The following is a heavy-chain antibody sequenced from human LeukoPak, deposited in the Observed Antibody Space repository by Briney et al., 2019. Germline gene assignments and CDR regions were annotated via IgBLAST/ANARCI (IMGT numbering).Heavy chain of an antibody. CDR1: GFTFSSYA. CDR3: ATVDYDFWSGYYSRPDY. V-gene: IGHV3-30-3*01. D-gene: IGHD3-3*01. CDR2: ISYDGSNK. Sequence: GGSLRLSCAASGFTFSSYAMHWVRQAPGKGLEWVAVISYDGSNKYYADSVKGRFTISRDNSKNTLYLQMNSLRAEDTAVYYCATVDYDFWSGYYSRPDYWGQGTLVTVSS. J-gene: IGHJ4*02.